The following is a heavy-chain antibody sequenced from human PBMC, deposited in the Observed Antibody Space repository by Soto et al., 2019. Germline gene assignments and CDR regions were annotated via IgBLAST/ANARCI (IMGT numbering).Heavy chain of an antibody. CDR3: AKDQESRGTYRSYGMDV. J-gene: IGHJ6*02. CDR2: IYPDDSDT. D-gene: IGHD3-16*01. Sequence: LGESLKISCKGSGYTFTNYWIAWVRQMPGEGLEWMGIIYPDDSDTRYSPSFQGQVTISADKSLNTTYLQWSSLKASDTAMYYCAKDQESRGTYRSYGMDVWGQGTTVTVSS. CDR1: GYTFTNYW. V-gene: IGHV5-51*01.